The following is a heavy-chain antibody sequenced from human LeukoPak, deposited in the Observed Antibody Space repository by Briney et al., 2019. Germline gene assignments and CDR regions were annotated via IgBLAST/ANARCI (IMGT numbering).Heavy chain of an antibody. CDR1: GFTFSSYS. CDR3: ARKAAADAFDI. D-gene: IGHD6-13*01. V-gene: IGHV3-21*01. Sequence: TGESLRFSCAASGFTFSSYSMNWVRQAPGKGLEWVSSISSSSSYIYYADSVKGRFTISRDNAKNSLYLQMNSLRAEDTAVYYCARKAAADAFDIWGQGTMVTVSS. J-gene: IGHJ3*02. CDR2: ISSSSSYI.